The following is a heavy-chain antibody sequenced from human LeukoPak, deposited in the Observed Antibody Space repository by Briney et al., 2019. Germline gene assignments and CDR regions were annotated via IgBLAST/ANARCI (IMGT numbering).Heavy chain of an antibody. Sequence: PSETLSLTCAVYGGSFSGYYWSWIRQPPGKGLEWIGEINHSGSTNHNPSLKSRVTISVDTSKNQFSLKLSSVTAADTAVYYCALLKEGHCSGGSCSDYWGQGTLVTVSS. CDR2: INHSGST. CDR1: GGSFSGYY. D-gene: IGHD2-15*01. V-gene: IGHV4-34*01. J-gene: IGHJ4*02. CDR3: ALLKEGHCSGGSCSDY.